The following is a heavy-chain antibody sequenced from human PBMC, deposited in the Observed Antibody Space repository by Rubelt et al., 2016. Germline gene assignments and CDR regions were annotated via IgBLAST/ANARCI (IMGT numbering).Heavy chain of an antibody. CDR3: ARGLGLGYSSSWFNWFDP. J-gene: IGHJ5*02. CDR1: GYTFTSYA. D-gene: IGHD6-13*01. V-gene: IGHV1-3*01. CDR2: INAGNGNT. Sequence: QVQLVQSGAEVKKPGASVKVSCKASGYTFTSYAMHWVRQAPGQRLEWMGWINAGNGNTQYSQKFQGRVTITRDTAASTAYMELGSLRSEDTAVYYCARGLGLGYSSSWFNWFDPWGQGTLVTVSS.